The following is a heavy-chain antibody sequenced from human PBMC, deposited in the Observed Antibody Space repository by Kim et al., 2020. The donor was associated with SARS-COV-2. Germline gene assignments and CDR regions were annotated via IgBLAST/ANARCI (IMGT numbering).Heavy chain of an antibody. J-gene: IGHJ4*02. CDR3: ARAGQQLVQTRATYYFDY. V-gene: IGHV4-31*03. D-gene: IGHD6-13*01. CDR1: GGSISSGGYY. CDR2: IYYTGST. Sequence: SETLSLTCTVSGGSISSGGYYWSWIRQHPGKGLEWIGYIYYTGSTYYNPSLKSRVTISVDTSKTQFSLKLSSVTAADTAVYYCARAGQQLVQTRATYYFDYWGQGTLVTVSS.